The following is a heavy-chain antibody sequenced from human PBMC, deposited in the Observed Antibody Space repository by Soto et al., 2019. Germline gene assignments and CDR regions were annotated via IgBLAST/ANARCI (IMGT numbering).Heavy chain of an antibody. CDR3: AKDALYYHVLPGPNS. CDR2: ISGSGGST. V-gene: IGHV3-23*01. Sequence: GGSLRLSCAASGFTFSRYAMTWVRQAPGKGLEWVSSISGSGGSTYYTNSVKGRFTISRDNSKNMMYLQMNSLRAEDAAIYYCAKDALYYHVLPGPNSWGQGTLVTVSS. J-gene: IGHJ4*02. CDR1: GFTFSRYA. D-gene: IGHD3-9*01.